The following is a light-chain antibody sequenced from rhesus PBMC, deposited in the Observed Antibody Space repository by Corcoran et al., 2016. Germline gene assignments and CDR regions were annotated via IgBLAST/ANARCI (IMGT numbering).Light chain of an antibody. Sequence: DIVMTQSPATLSLSPGERATLSCRARQSVRSSLAGYPQQPGQAPRLLISGASSRATGTPDRFSGRGSGTDFTLNISSLEPEDFAVYYCQQYSNWPLTFGGGTKVEIK. CDR1: QSVRSS. CDR3: QQYSNWPLT. J-gene: IGKJ4*01. CDR2: GAS. V-gene: IGKV3-42*03.